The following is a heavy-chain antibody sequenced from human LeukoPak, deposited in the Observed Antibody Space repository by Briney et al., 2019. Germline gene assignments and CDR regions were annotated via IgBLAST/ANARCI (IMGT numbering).Heavy chain of an antibody. CDR1: GFTFSSYG. CDR2: IRYDGSNK. J-gene: IGHJ4*02. D-gene: IGHD6-19*01. Sequence: GGSLRLSCAASGFTFSSYGMHWVRQAPGKGLEWVAFIRYDGSNKYYADSVKGRFTISRDNSKNTLYLQMNSLRAEDTAVYYCAKDLGNRIAVAVNWGQGTLVTVSS. CDR3: AKDLGNRIAVAVN. V-gene: IGHV3-30*02.